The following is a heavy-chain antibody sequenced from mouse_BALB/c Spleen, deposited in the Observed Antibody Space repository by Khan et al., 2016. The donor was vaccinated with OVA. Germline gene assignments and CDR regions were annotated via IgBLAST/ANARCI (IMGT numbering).Heavy chain of an antibody. V-gene: IGHV3-2*02. CDR1: GYSITSGYG. CDR3: TRTARIKY. D-gene: IGHD1-2*01. CDR2: ISYSGST. J-gene: IGHJ2*01. Sequence: EVQLQESGPGLVKPSQSLSLTCTVTGYSITSGYGWNWIRQFPGNKLEWMGYISYSGSTNYNPSLKSRISITLDTSKNQFFLQLNSGTTEDTATYYCTRTARIKYWGQGTTLTVSS.